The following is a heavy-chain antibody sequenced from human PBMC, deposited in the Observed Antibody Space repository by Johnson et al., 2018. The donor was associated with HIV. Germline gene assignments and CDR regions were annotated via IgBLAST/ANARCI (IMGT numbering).Heavy chain of an antibody. Sequence: VQLVESGGGLVQPGGSRRLSCAVSGFTVSSNYMSWVRQAPGKGLEWVSAISGSGGSTYYADSVKGRFTISRVNSKNTLYLQMNSLRAEDTAVYYCAKSRTSGWFSDAFDIWGQGTMVTVSS. CDR2: ISGSGGST. V-gene: IGHV3-23*04. D-gene: IGHD6-19*01. J-gene: IGHJ3*02. CDR1: GFTVSSNY. CDR3: AKSRTSGWFSDAFDI.